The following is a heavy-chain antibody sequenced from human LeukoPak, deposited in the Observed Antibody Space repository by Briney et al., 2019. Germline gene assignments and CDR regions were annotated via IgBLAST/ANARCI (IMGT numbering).Heavy chain of an antibody. D-gene: IGHD6-13*01. CDR1: GYTFTSYD. Sequence: ASVKVSCKASGYTFTSYDINWVRQATGQGLEWMGWMNPNSGNTGYAQKFQGRVTMTKNTSISTAYMELSSLRSEDTAVYYCARARTSSSWYSHYGMDVWGQGTTVTVSS. V-gene: IGHV1-8*01. CDR2: MNPNSGNT. CDR3: ARARTSSSWYSHYGMDV. J-gene: IGHJ6*02.